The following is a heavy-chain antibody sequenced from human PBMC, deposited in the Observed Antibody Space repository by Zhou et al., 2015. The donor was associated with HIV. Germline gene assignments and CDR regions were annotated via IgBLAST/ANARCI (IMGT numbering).Heavy chain of an antibody. CDR3: ARDYIAAAGTVYYYYGMDV. J-gene: IGHJ6*02. Sequence: QVQLVQSGTEVKKPGASVKVSCKASGYTFTSYYMHWVRQAPGQGLEWMGIINPSGGSTSYAQKFQGRVTMTRDTSTSTVYMELSSLRSEDTAVYYCARDYIAAAGTVYYYYGMDVWGQGTTVTVSS. D-gene: IGHD6-13*01. CDR2: INPSGGST. V-gene: IGHV1-46*01. CDR1: GYTFTSYY.